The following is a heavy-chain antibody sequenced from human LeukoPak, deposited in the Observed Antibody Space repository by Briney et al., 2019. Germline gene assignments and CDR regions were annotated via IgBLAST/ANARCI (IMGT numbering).Heavy chain of an antibody. J-gene: IGHJ3*02. Sequence: GGSLRLSCAASGFTFSSDWMHWVRHAPGKGLVWVSRINGDGSSTSHADSVKGRFTISRDNAKNTLFLQMNSLRAEDTAVQNCARGLDTAMTMGAFDIWGQGTMVTVSS. D-gene: IGHD5-18*01. V-gene: IGHV3-74*01. CDR3: ARGLDTAMTMGAFDI. CDR2: INGDGSST. CDR1: GFTFSSDW.